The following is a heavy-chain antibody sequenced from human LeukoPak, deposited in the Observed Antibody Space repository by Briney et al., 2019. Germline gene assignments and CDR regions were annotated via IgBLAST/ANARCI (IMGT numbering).Heavy chain of an antibody. CDR3: AGHPGYCSSTSCYTIYYYYMDV. CDR1: GCSISNGDYY. D-gene: IGHD2-2*02. Sequence: PSQTLSLTCTASGCSISNGDYYWRWTRQPPGKGLEWIGYIDYSGSTYYNPSLNTRATISVDTSKVQYSLKLSSVTAADTAVYYCAGHPGYCSSTSCYTIYYYYMDVWGKGTTVTVSS. J-gene: IGHJ6*03. CDR2: IDYSGST. V-gene: IGHV4-30-4*08.